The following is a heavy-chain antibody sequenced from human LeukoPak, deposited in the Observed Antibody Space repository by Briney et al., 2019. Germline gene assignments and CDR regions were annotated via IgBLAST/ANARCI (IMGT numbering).Heavy chain of an antibody. J-gene: IGHJ4*02. CDR1: VYSISSGYY. CDR2: IYQSGST. Sequence: SETLSLTCAVSVYSISSGYYWGWIRQPPGKELEWIGSIYQSGSTYYNPSLTSRVTISVDTSKNQFSLKLSSVTAADTAVYYCARTSYYYDSSGYSHFDYWGQGALVTVSS. D-gene: IGHD3-22*01. V-gene: IGHV4-38-2*01. CDR3: ARTSYYYDSSGYSHFDY.